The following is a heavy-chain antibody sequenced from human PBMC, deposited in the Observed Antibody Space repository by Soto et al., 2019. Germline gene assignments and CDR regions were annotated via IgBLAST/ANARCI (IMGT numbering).Heavy chain of an antibody. CDR2: IIPIFGTA. CDR3: ARGPRAEAHYYYGMDV. CDR1: GGTFSSYA. J-gene: IGHJ6*02. V-gene: IGHV1-69*13. Sequence: SVKVSCKASGGTFSSYAISWVRQAPGQGLEWMGGIIPIFGTANYAQKFQGRVTITADESTSTAYMELSSLRSEDTAVYYCARGPRAEAHYYYGMDVWGQGTTVTVSS.